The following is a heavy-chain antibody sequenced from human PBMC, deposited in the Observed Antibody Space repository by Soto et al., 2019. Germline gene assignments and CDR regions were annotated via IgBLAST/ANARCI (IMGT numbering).Heavy chain of an antibody. V-gene: IGHV3-21*01. D-gene: IGHD5-12*01. J-gene: IGHJ4*02. CDR2: ISSSSSYI. CDR1: GFTFSSYS. CDR3: AREVSKYSGYDFDY. Sequence: EVQLVESGGGLVKPGGSLRLSCAASGFTFSSYSMNWVHQAPGKGLEWVSSISSSSSYIYYADSVKGRFTISRDNAKNSLYLQMNSLRAEDTAVYYCAREVSKYSGYDFDYWGQGTLVNVSS.